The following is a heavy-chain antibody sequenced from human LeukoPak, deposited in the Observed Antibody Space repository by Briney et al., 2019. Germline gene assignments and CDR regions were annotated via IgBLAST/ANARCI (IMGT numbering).Heavy chain of an antibody. CDR1: GFTFSSYA. Sequence: GGSLRLSCAASGFTFSSYAMSWVRQAPGKGLEWASAISGSGTRTYYADSVKGRFTISRDNSKNTLYLQMNSLGAEDTAVYYCAKEETRAYGGDWGQGTLVTVSS. CDR3: AKEETRAYGGD. CDR2: ISGSGTRT. V-gene: IGHV3-23*01. D-gene: IGHD4-23*01. J-gene: IGHJ4*02.